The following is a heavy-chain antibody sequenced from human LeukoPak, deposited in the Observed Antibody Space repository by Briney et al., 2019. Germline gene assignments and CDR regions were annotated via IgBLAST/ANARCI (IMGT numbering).Heavy chain of an antibody. V-gene: IGHV4-59*12. CDR3: ARWGTYASTSNWFDP. CDR1: GGSISSYY. D-gene: IGHD2-2*01. J-gene: IGHJ5*02. Sequence: SETLSLTCTVSGGSISSYYWSWIRQPPGKGLEWIGYIYNSGSTYYNPSLKSRVTISVDTSKNQFSLRLSSVTAADTAVYYCARWGTYASTSNWFDPWGQGTLVTVSS. CDR2: IYNSGST.